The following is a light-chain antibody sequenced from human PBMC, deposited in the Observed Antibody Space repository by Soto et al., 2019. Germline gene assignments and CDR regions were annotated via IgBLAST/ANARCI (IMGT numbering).Light chain of an antibody. Sequence: DIQMTQSPSTLSASVGDRVTITCRASQSISSWLAWYKQKPGKAPKLLIYKASSLESGVPSRVSGSGSGTEFTITISSLQPDDFATYYCQQYNNYLWTFGQGTKVEIK. CDR3: QQYNNYLWT. CDR2: KAS. J-gene: IGKJ1*01. V-gene: IGKV1-5*03. CDR1: QSISSW.